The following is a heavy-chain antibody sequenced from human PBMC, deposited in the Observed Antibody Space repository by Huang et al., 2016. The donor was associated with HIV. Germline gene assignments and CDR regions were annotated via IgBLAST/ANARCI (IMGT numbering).Heavy chain of an antibody. D-gene: IGHD3-10*01. CDR1: GGSISSYY. Sequence: QVQLQESGPGLVKPSETLSLTCTVSGGSISSYYWSWIRQPAGKGLEWIGRIYTSCSTNYNPSLKSRVTMSVDTSKNQFSLKLSSGTAADTAVYYCARGGELLWFGEPGGWFDPWGQGTLVTVSS. CDR2: IYTSCST. CDR3: ARGGELLWFGEPGGWFDP. J-gene: IGHJ5*02. V-gene: IGHV4-4*07.